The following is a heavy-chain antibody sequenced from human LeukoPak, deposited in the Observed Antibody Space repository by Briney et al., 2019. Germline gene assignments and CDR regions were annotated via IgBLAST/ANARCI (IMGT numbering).Heavy chain of an antibody. Sequence: GASVKVSCKASGYTFTGCYIHWVRQAPGQGLEWMGWINPNSGDTNYAQKFQGRVTMTRDTSITTAYLELSRLRSDDTAVYFCARSVPVAMAGTQYYYYYYMDVWGKGTTVTVSS. CDR3: ARSVPVAMAGTQYYYYYYMDV. CDR2: INPNSGDT. D-gene: IGHD6-19*01. V-gene: IGHV1-2*02. J-gene: IGHJ6*03. CDR1: GYTFTGCY.